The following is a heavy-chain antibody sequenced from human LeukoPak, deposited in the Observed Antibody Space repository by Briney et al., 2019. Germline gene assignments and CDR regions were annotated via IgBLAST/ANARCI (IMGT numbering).Heavy chain of an antibody. Sequence: GGSLRVSCAFTFSNYAMSWVRHAPGKGLEWVSAISGSGGSTYYADSVKGRFTISRDNSKNTLYLQMNSLRAEDTAVYYCAKSPRHYYDSSGYQYYFDYWGQGTLVTVSS. D-gene: IGHD3-22*01. CDR2: ISGSGGST. V-gene: IGHV3-23*01. CDR1: TFSNYA. CDR3: AKSPRHYYDSSGYQYYFDY. J-gene: IGHJ4*02.